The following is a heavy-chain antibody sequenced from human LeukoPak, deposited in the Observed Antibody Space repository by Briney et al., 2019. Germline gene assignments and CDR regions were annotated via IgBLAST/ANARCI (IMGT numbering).Heavy chain of an antibody. V-gene: IGHV3-20*04. CDR2: INWNGGST. J-gene: IGHJ3*02. CDR3: ARGRAYYDFWSGYYTKGIAFDI. CDR1: RFTFDDYG. D-gene: IGHD3-3*01. Sequence: GGSLRLSCAASRFTFDDYGMSWVRQAPGKGLEGVSGINWNGGSTGYADSVKGRFTISRDNAKNSLYLQMNSLRAEDTALYYCARGRAYYDFWSGYYTKGIAFDIWGQGTMVTVSS.